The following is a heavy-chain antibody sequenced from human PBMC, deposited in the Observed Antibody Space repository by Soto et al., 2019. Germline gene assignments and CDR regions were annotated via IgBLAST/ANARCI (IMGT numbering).Heavy chain of an antibody. J-gene: IGHJ4*02. CDR1: GYTSTAYP. V-gene: IGHV1-3*01. CDR2: INVANGDT. Sequence: QVQLVQSGAEVKKPGASVKVSCKASGYTSTAYPMHWVRQAPGQRLEWMGWINVANGDTGYSQKFQGRVTVTRDTSASTLYMELSSLTSEDTAVYYCARKDYYGAGIYYFDHWGQGTLVTVSS. CDR3: ARKDYYGAGIYYFDH. D-gene: IGHD3-10*01.